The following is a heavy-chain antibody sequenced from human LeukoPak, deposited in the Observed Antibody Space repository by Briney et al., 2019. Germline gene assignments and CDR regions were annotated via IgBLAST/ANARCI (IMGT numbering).Heavy chain of an antibody. D-gene: IGHD6-13*01. CDR1: GFTFINHA. Sequence: GGSLRLSCVASGFTFINHAMSWVRQAPGKGLEWVSAISGNGGRTYSADSVQGRFTISRDNSKNTVYLQMDNLRAEDSAMYYCAKAHSISWPYAFDSWGQGTLVTVSS. V-gene: IGHV3-23*01. CDR2: ISGNGGRT. J-gene: IGHJ4*02. CDR3: AKAHSISWPYAFDS.